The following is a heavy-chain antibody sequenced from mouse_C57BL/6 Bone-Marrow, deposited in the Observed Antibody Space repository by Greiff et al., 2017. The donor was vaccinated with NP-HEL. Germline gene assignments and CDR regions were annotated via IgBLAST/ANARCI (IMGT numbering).Heavy chain of an antibody. CDR2: IYPRSGNT. J-gene: IGHJ3*01. CDR1: GYTFTSYG. V-gene: IGHV1-81*01. CDR3: ARGYYYDYMAWFAY. D-gene: IGHD2-4*01. Sequence: VKLQESGAELARPGASVKLSCKASGYTFTSYGISWVKQRTGQGLEWIGEIYPRSGNTYYNEKFKGKATLTADKSSSTAYMELRSLTSEDSAVYFCARGYYYDYMAWFAYWGQGTLVTVSA.